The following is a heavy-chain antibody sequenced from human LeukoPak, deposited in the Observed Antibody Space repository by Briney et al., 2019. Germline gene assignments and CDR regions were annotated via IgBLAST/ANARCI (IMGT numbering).Heavy chain of an antibody. CDR3: ARDHGPQHYYGSGDFDY. CDR1: GYTFTSYG. CDR2: ISAYNGNT. D-gene: IGHD3-10*01. Sequence: GASVKVSCKASGYTFTSYGISWVRQAPGQGLEWMGWISAYNGNTNYAQKLQGRVTMTTDTSTSTAYMELRSLRSDDTAVYYCARDHGPQHYYGSGDFDYWGQGTLVTVSS. V-gene: IGHV1-18*01. J-gene: IGHJ4*02.